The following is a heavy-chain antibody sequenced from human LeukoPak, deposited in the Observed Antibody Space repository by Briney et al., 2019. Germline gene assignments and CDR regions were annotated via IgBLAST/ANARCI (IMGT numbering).Heavy chain of an antibody. CDR2: IYYSGNT. Sequence: SETLSLTCTVSGGSISSGDYYWSWIRQPPGKGLEWIGYIYYSGNTYYNPSLKSRVTISVDTSKNQFSLKLSSVTAADPAVYYWARDIGGNYYGSGSYYYWGQGNLVTVSS. J-gene: IGHJ4*02. V-gene: IGHV4-30-4*01. CDR3: ARDIGGNYYGSGSYYY. CDR1: GGSISSGDYY. D-gene: IGHD3-10*01.